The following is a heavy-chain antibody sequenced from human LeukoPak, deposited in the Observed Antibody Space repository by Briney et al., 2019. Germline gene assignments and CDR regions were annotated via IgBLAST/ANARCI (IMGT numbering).Heavy chain of an antibody. J-gene: IGHJ4*02. CDR1: GFTFSSYA. CDR3: ARAGFLEWLLIDY. Sequence: GRSLRFSCAASGFTFSSYAMHWVRQAPGKGLEWVAVISYDGSNKYYADSVKGRFTISRDNSKNTLYLQMNSLRAEDTAVYYCARAGFLEWLLIDYWGQGTLVTVSS. V-gene: IGHV3-30*01. D-gene: IGHD3-3*01. CDR2: ISYDGSNK.